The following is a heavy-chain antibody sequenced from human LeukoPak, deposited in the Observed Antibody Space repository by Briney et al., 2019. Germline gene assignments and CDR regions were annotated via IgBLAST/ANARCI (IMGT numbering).Heavy chain of an antibody. CDR3: ARDTVAGTSYWYFDL. J-gene: IGHJ2*01. Sequence: SETLSLTCTVSGGSISSYHWSWIRQPPGKGLEWIGYIYYSGSTNYNPSLKSRVTISVDTSKNQFSLKLSSVTAADTAVYYCARDTVAGTSYWYFDLWGRGTLVTVSS. V-gene: IGHV4-59*01. CDR2: IYYSGST. D-gene: IGHD6-19*01. CDR1: GGSISSYH.